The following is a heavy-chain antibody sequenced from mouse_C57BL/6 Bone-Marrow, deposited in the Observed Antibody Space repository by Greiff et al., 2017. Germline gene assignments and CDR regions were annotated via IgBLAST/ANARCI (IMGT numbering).Heavy chain of an antibody. Sequence: VQLQQSGPELVKPGASVKISCKASGYAFSSSWMNWVKQRPGKGLEWIGRIYPGDGDTNYNGKFKGKATLTADKSSSTAYMQLSSLTSEDSAVYFCGLYGNYWYFDVWGTGTTVTVSS. CDR3: GLYGNYWYFDV. D-gene: IGHD2-10*02. J-gene: IGHJ1*03. CDR1: GYAFSSSW. CDR2: IYPGDGDT. V-gene: IGHV1-82*01.